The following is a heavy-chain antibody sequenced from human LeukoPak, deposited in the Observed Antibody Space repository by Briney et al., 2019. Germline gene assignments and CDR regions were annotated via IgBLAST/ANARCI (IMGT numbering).Heavy chain of an antibody. D-gene: IGHD6-13*01. V-gene: IGHV4-59*01. CDR2: IYYSGST. CDR1: GGFLSSYY. Sequence: SGTLSLSRAFYGGFLSSYYWSWLPPPPGKGLEGVGYIYYSGSTNYNHSLKSRVTISVDTSKNQFSLKLSSVTAAATAVYYCARSPYTSSWGPYYYGMDVWGQGTTVTVSS. CDR3: ARSPYTSSWGPYYYGMDV. J-gene: IGHJ6*02.